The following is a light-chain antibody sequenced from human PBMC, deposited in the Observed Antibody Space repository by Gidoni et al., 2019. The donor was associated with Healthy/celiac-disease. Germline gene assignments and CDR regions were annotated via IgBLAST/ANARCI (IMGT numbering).Light chain of an antibody. V-gene: IGKV2-28*01. Sequence: DMVMTQSPLSLPVTPGEPASISCRSSQSLLHSNGYNYLDWYLQKPGQSPQLLIYLGSNLASGVPYRFSGSGSGTDFTLKISSVEAEDVGVYYCLQALQTPPTFGQGTKVEIK. CDR3: LQALQTPPT. CDR1: QSLLHSNGYNY. J-gene: IGKJ1*01. CDR2: LGS.